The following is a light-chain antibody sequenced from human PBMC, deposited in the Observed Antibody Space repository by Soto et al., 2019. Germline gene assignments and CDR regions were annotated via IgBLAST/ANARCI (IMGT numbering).Light chain of an antibody. Sequence: DTQLTQSPSSLSASVGDSISLTCRASQSISIYLNWYQVIPGKAPRLLISAASTLQSGVPSRFSGGGSGADFTPTFTSLQHEYVPTYYGQPSFNTPRFGQGTKVDIK. J-gene: IGKJ2*01. CDR3: QPSFNTPR. CDR1: QSISIY. V-gene: IGKV1-39*01. CDR2: AAS.